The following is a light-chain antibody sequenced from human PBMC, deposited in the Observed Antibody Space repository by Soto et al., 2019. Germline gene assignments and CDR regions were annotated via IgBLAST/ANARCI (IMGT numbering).Light chain of an antibody. CDR2: GAS. CDR1: QSLRSS. J-gene: IGKJ1*01. CDR3: QQYGTSLPWT. V-gene: IGKV3-15*01. Sequence: ETVMTQSPATLSVSPGERAILSCRASQSLRSSFAWNQQNPCQAPRLLISGASTRATNSPARISGEESGTELTLTLKSLQSEDIAVYSCQQYGTSLPWTFGKGTKVEIK.